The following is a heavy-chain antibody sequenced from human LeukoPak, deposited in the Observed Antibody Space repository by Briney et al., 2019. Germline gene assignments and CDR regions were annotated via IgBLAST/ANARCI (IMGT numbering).Heavy chain of an antibody. D-gene: IGHD3-22*01. Sequence: ASVKVSCKASGYTFTSYGISWVRQAPGQGLEWMGWISAYNGNTNYAQKLQGRVTMTTDTSTSTAYMELRGLRSDDTAVYYCARDDYYDSSGYYPFDYWGQGTLVTVFS. CDR1: GYTFTSYG. CDR3: ARDDYYDSSGYYPFDY. CDR2: ISAYNGNT. V-gene: IGHV1-18*01. J-gene: IGHJ4*02.